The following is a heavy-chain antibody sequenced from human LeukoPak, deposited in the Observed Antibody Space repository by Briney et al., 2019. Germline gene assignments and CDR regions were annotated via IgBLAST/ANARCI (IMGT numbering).Heavy chain of an antibody. J-gene: IGHJ5*02. CDR2: IYYSGST. Sequence: PSQTLSLTCTVSGGSISSGDYYWSWIRQPPGKGLKWIGYIYYSGSTYYNPSLKSRVTISVDTSKNQFSLKLSSVTAADTAVYYCARGGYSYGYPWFDPWGQGTLVTVSS. CDR3: ARGGYSYGYPWFDP. CDR1: GGSISSGDYY. D-gene: IGHD5-18*01. V-gene: IGHV4-30-4*01.